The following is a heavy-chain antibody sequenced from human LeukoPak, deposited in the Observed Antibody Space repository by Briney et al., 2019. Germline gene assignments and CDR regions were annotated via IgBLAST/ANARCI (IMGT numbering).Heavy chain of an antibody. CDR2: ISSSGSIT. CDR1: GFSFSSYE. Sequence: GGSLRLSCADSGFSFSSYEMNWVRQAPGKGLEWISYISSSGSITFYADSEKGRFTISRDNARNSLYLQMNSLRAEDTAVYYCASTRSTSDWYTRGFEYWGQGTLVTVSS. J-gene: IGHJ4*02. D-gene: IGHD6-19*01. V-gene: IGHV3-48*03. CDR3: ASTRSTSDWYTRGFEY.